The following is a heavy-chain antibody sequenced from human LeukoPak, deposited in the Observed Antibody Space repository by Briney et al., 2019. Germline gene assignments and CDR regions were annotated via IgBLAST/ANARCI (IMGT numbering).Heavy chain of an antibody. V-gene: IGHV3-66*02. Sequence: GGSLRLSCAASGFTVSSNYMSWVRQAPGKGLEWVSVIYSGGSTYYADSVKGRFTISRDNSKNTLYLQMNSLRAEDTAVYYCAKDRVAVAGYYYGMDVWGQGTTVTVSS. D-gene: IGHD6-19*01. CDR2: IYSGGST. CDR1: GFTVSSNY. J-gene: IGHJ6*02. CDR3: AKDRVAVAGYYYGMDV.